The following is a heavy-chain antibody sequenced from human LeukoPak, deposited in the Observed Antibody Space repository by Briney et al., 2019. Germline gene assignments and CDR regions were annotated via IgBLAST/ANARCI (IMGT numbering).Heavy chain of an antibody. D-gene: IGHD2-8*02. V-gene: IGHV3-21*05. CDR1: GITFNSYS. CDR2: ITGTSYPK. CDR3: TRDGADTGFDFDY. Sequence: PGGSLRLSCRASGITFNSYSMNWVRQAPGKGLEWISYITGTSYPKMYGDSVRGRFTISRDNAQNSLYLQMNFLRAEDTAHYYCTRDGADTGFDFDYWGQGVLVTVSS. J-gene: IGHJ4*02.